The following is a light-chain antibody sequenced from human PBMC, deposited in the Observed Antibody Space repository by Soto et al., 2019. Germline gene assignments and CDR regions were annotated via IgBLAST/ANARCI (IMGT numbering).Light chain of an antibody. J-gene: IGLJ2*01. Sequence: QSALTQPASVSGSPGQSITISCTGTSSDIGAYNYVSWYQQHPGKAPKLMIYDVSNRPSEVTNRFSGSKSGHTASLTISGLQAEDEADNYCSSYTSSSAVVFGGGTKLTVL. CDR2: DVS. V-gene: IGLV2-14*01. CDR3: SSYTSSSAVV. CDR1: SSDIGAYNY.